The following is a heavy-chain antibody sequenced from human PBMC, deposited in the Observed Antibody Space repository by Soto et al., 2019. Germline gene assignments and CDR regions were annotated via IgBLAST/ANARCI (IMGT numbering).Heavy chain of an antibody. CDR1: GYTFTSYG. CDR2: ISAYNGNT. V-gene: IGHV1-18*01. J-gene: IGHJ4*02. Sequence: ASVKVSCKASGYTFTSYGISWVRQAPGQGLEWMGWISAYNGNTNYAQKLQGRVTMTTDTSTSTAYMELRSLRSDDTAVYYCARGLGNLRYSYGYSPMGNFDYWGQGTLVTVSS. D-gene: IGHD5-18*01. CDR3: ARGLGNLRYSYGYSPMGNFDY.